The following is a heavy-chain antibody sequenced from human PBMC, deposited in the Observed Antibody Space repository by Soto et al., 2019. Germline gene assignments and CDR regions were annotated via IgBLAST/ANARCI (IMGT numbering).Heavy chain of an antibody. CDR2: AHYSGST. V-gene: IGHV4-59*08. CDR1: DGSIRSYY. Sequence: SETLSLTCTVSDGSIRSYYWSWIRQPPGKGLEWIGFAHYSGSTNYSPSLKSRVTLSVDTSKNLFSLRLTSVTAADTAVYYCARLQETTASYYFDFWGQGALVTVS. D-gene: IGHD4-17*01. CDR3: ARLQETTASYYFDF. J-gene: IGHJ4*02.